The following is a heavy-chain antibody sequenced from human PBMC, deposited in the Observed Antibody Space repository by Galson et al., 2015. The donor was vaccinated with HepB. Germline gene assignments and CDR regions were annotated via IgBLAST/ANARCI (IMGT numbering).Heavy chain of an antibody. CDR3: ARGALVGVVGGRLNNWFDP. V-gene: IGHV1-18*01. CDR1: GYTFSTYS. CDR2: INPYNRDT. D-gene: IGHD2-15*01. Sequence: SVKVSCKASGYTFSTYSITWVRQAPGQGLEWMGWINPYNRDTDSARKLQGRVTMTTDTLTSTAYMELRSLRSDDTAVYYCARGALVGVVGGRLNNWFDPWGQGTLVTVSS. J-gene: IGHJ5*02.